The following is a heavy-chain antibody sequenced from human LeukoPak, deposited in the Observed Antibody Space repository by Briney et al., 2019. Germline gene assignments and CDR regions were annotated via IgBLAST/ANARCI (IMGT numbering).Heavy chain of an antibody. CDR3: AKVGAYGGNPYDALDI. D-gene: IGHD4-23*01. Sequence: GGSLRLSCAASGFTFSSYAMSWVRQAPGKGLEWVSTISGSGGSTYYADSVKGRFTISRDNSKNTLYLQMNSLRAEDTAVYYCAKVGAYGGNPYDALDIWGQGTMVTVSS. CDR1: GFTFSSYA. J-gene: IGHJ3*02. V-gene: IGHV3-23*01. CDR2: ISGSGGST.